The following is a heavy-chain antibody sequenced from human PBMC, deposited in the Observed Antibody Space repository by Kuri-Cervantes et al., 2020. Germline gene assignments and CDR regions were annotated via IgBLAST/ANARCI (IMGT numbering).Heavy chain of an antibody. CDR1: GFTFDDYT. J-gene: IGHJ3*02. CDR3: AKLSVEMATSDAFDI. V-gene: IGHV3-43*01. D-gene: IGHD5-24*01. Sequence: GGSLRLSCAASGFTFDDYTMHWVRQAPGKGLEWVSLISWDGGSTYYADSVKGRFTISRDNSKNSLYLQMNSLRTEDTALYYCAKLSVEMATSDAFDIWGQGTRVTVSS. CDR2: ISWDGGST.